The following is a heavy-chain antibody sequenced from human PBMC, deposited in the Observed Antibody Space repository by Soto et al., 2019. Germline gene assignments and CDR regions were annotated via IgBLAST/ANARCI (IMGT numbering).Heavy chain of an antibody. CDR1: GFTFSNYA. CDR2: ISGSGYSA. J-gene: IGHJ4*02. CDR3: AKLGRYCSTFICYVDY. Sequence: GGSLRLSCAASGFTFSNYAMSWVRQAPGKGLEWVSLISGSGYSAYYGDSVKGRFTISRDISKNTLFLQMNRLRAEYTAVYFCAKLGRYCSTFICYVDYGGQVTLVTVSS. D-gene: IGHD2-2*01. V-gene: IGHV3-23*01.